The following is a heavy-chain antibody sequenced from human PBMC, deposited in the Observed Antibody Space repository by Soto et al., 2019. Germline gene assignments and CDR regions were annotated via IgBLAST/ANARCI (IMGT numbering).Heavy chain of an antibody. V-gene: IGHV3-23*01. CDR1: GFTLRSYT. D-gene: IGHD6-19*01. Sequence: GGSPRFSCSASGFTLRSYTMNWVRQAPCKGLEWVSGLSGSGTSTYYADSVKGRFTISRDNSRDTLFLQMNSLTADDTAVYYCAKATTNGGWFNPFDSWGQGALVTVSS. J-gene: IGHJ4*02. CDR2: LSGSGTST. CDR3: AKATTNGGWFNPFDS.